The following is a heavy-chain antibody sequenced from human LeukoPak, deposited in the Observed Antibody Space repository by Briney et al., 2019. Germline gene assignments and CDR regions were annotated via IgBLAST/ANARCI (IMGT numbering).Heavy chain of an antibody. CDR2: ISGSGGST. D-gene: IGHD6-19*01. Sequence: PGGSLRLSCAASGFTFSSYGMSWVRQAPGKGLEWVSAISGSGGSTYYADSVKGRFTISRDNSKNTLYLQMNSLRAEDTAVYYCAKSHSSGWYYFDYWGQGTLVTVSS. J-gene: IGHJ4*02. V-gene: IGHV3-23*01. CDR1: GFTFSSYG. CDR3: AKSHSSGWYYFDY.